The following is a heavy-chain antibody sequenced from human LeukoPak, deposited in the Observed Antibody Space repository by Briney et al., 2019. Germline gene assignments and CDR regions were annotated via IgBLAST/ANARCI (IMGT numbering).Heavy chain of an antibody. Sequence: GGSLRLSCAASGFTFSSYAMHWVRQAPGKGLEWVAVISYDGSNKYYADSVKGRFTISRDNSKNTLYLQMNSLRAEDTAVYYCARPLTTRSYSDAFDIWGQGTMVTVSS. CDR3: ARPLTTRSYSDAFDI. CDR1: GFTFSSYA. V-gene: IGHV3-30-3*01. CDR2: ISYDGSNK. D-gene: IGHD4-17*01. J-gene: IGHJ3*02.